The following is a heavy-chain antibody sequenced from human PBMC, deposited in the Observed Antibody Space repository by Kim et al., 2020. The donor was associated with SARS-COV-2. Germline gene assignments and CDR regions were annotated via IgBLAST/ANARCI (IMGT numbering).Heavy chain of an antibody. Sequence: GGSLRLSCAASGFTFSSYEMNWVRQAPGKGLEWVSYISSSGSTIYYADSVKGRFTISRDNAKNSLYLQMNSLRAEDTAVYYCARDPDYGDYRNDAFDIWGQGTMVTVSS. CDR3: ARDPDYGDYRNDAFDI. CDR1: GFTFSSYE. CDR2: ISSSGSTI. V-gene: IGHV3-48*03. J-gene: IGHJ3*02. D-gene: IGHD4-17*01.